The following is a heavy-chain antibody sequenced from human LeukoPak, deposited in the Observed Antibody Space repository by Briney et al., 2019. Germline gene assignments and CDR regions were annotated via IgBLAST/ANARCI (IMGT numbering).Heavy chain of an antibody. CDR2: INPNSGGT. CDR3: ARDFSGVVAIGYYFDY. CDR1: GYTFTVYY. D-gene: IGHD2-2*01. V-gene: IGHV1-2*02. J-gene: IGHJ4*02. Sequence: GASVTVSRTASGYTFTVYYMHWVRQAPGQGLEWMGWINPNSGGTNYAQKFQGRVTMTRDTSISTAYMELSRLRSDDTAVYYCARDFSGVVAIGYYFDYWGQGTLVTVSS.